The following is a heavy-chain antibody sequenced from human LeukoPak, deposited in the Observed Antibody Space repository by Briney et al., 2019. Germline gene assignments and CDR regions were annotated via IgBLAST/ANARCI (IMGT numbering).Heavy chain of an antibody. CDR1: GYRFFHNYW. CDR3: ARASRDGYNQNFDY. Sequence: ESLKISWKAYGYRFFHNYWIAWVRPLAPRGLEWMGILYPGDSDSTYSPSFQGQVTISADRSISTSYLQWSSLKVSDTAMYYCARASRDGYNQNFDYWGQGTLVTVAA. D-gene: IGHD5-24*01. V-gene: IGHV5-51*01. J-gene: IGHJ4*02. CDR2: LYPGDSDS.